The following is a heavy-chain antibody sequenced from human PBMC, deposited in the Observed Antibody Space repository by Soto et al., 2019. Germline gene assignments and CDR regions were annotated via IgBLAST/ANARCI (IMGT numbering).Heavy chain of an antibody. CDR3: AKVGELAVGGFDY. J-gene: IGHJ4*02. D-gene: IGHD2-15*01. CDR2: ISDTGGST. V-gene: IGHV3-23*01. CDR1: GFTFSSYA. Sequence: EVQLLESGGGLVQPGGSPRLSCAASGFTFSSYAMSWVRQAPGKGLEWVSRISDTGGSTYYADSVKGRFTISRDSSKNTLYLQMNSLRADDTAIYYCAKVGELAVGGFDYWGQGTLVTVSS.